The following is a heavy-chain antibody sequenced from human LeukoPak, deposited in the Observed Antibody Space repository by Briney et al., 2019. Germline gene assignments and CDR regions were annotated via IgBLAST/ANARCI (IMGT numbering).Heavy chain of an antibody. CDR2: IYSSSSYI. J-gene: IGHJ5*02. CDR3: ARLYYGAYNPNWFDP. CDR1: GFTFSSYS. V-gene: IGHV3-21*01. Sequence: GGSLRLSCAASGFTFSSYSMIWVRQAPGKGLECVSSIYSSSSYIYYADSVKGRFTISRDNAKNSLYLQMNSLRAEDTAVYYCARLYYGAYNPNWFDPWGQGTLVTVSS. D-gene: IGHD1-14*01.